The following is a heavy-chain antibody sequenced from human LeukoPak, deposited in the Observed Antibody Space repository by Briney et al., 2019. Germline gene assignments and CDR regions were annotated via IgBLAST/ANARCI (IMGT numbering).Heavy chain of an antibody. Sequence: PGGSLRLSCAASGFTFSRYTMNWVRQAPGKGLQWVANIKTDGSEKYYVDSVKGRFTISRDNAKNSLYLQMNSLRAEDTAVYYCARDTETTSYYGSGPWDWGQGTLVTVSS. CDR3: ARDTETTSYYGSGPWD. D-gene: IGHD3-10*01. CDR2: IKTDGSEK. V-gene: IGHV3-7*01. J-gene: IGHJ4*02. CDR1: GFTFSRYT.